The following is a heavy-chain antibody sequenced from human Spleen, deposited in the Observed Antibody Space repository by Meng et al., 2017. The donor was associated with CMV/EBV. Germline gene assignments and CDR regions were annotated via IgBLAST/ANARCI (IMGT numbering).Heavy chain of an antibody. CDR2: MYSNGNT. J-gene: IGHJ2*01. CDR1: GDSISGNY. D-gene: IGHD2-15*01. CDR3: ARDRTVVVSHWYFDL. Sequence: GSLRLSCTVSGDSISGNYWSWIRQPPGKALEWIGYMYSNGNTDYNPSLKSRVTMSLDTSKNQFSLKLSSVTAADTAVYYCARDRTVVVSHWYFDLWGRGTLVTVSS. V-gene: IGHV4-59*01.